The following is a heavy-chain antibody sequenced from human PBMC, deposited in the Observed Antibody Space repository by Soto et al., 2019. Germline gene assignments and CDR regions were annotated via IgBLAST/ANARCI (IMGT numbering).Heavy chain of an antibody. CDR3: ARWWKRHNYYAMDV. V-gene: IGHV4-39*01. CDR2: IYYSGST. CDR1: GGSISSSSYY. Sequence: SETLSLTCTVSGGSISSSSYYWGWIRQPPGKGLEWIGSIYYSGSTYYNPSLKSRVTISVDTSKNQLSLKLSSVTAADTCVYYCARWWKRHNYYAMDVWGQGTTVTVSS. J-gene: IGHJ6*02. D-gene: IGHD2-15*01.